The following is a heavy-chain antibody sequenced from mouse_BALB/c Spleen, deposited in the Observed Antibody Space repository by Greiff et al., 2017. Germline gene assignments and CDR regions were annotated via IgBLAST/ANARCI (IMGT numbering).Heavy chain of an antibody. J-gene: IGHJ1*01. CDR1: GYTFTDYN. Sequence: EVQLQQSGPELVKPGASVKISCKASGYTFTDYNMHWVKQSHGKSLEWIGYIYPYNGGTGYNQKFKSKATLTVDNSSSTAYMELRSLTSEDSAVYYCARFYYSTTVVYWYVDVWGAGTTVTVSS. CDR2: IYPYNGGT. V-gene: IGHV1S29*02. CDR3: ARFYYSTTVVYWYVDV. D-gene: IGHD1-1*01.